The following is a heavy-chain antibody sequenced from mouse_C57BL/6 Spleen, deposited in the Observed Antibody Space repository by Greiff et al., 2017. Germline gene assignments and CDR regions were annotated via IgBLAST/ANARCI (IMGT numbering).Heavy chain of an antibody. J-gene: IGHJ1*03. V-gene: IGHV1-52*01. CDR3: ARGGYGSNWYFDV. CDR1: GYTFTSYW. CDR2: IDPSDSET. Sequence: QVQLQQPGAELVRPGSSVKLSCKASGYTFTSYWMHWVKQRPIQGLEWIGNIDPSDSETHYNQKFKDKATLTVDKSSSPAYMQLSSLTSEDSAVYYCARGGYGSNWYFDVWGTGTTVTVSS. D-gene: IGHD1-1*01.